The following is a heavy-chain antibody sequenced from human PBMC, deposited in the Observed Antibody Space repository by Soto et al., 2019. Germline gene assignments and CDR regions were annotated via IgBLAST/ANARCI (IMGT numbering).Heavy chain of an antibody. CDR3: ARDTGNGLYCDFWRPGRGYYYGMDV. Sequence: PSETLSLTCTVSGGSISSYYWSWIRQPPGKGLEWIGYIYYSGSTNYNPSLKSRVTISVDTSKNQFSLKLSSVTAADTAVYYCARDTGNGLYCDFWRPGRGYYYGMDVWGQGTTVTV. CDR1: GGSISSYY. J-gene: IGHJ6*02. CDR2: IYYSGST. D-gene: IGHD3-3*01. V-gene: IGHV4-59*01.